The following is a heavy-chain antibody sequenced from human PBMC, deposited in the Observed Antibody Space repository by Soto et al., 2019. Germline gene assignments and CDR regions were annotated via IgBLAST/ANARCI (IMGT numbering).Heavy chain of an antibody. V-gene: IGHV1-8*01. CDR3: ARGCCSSTSCFITNYYYYGMDV. CDR1: GYTFTSYD. D-gene: IGHD2-2*01. J-gene: IGHJ6*02. CDR2: MNPNSGNT. Sequence: ASVKVSCKASGYTFTSYDINWVRQATGQGLEWMGWMNPNSGNTGYAQKFQGRVTMTRNTSISTAYMELSSLRSEDTAVYYCARGCCSSTSCFITNYYYYGMDVWGQGTTVTVSS.